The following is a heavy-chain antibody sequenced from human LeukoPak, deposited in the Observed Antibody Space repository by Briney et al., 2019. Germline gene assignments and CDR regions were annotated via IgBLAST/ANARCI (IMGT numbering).Heavy chain of an antibody. V-gene: IGHV3-48*01. CDR2: ISYTSSAI. CDR1: GFTFSIYT. J-gene: IGHJ4*02. Sequence: PGGSLRLSCAASGFTFSIYTMNWVRQAPGKGLEWVSYISYTSSAIYYADSVKGRFTISRDNAKNSLYLQMNSLRAEDTAVYYCAKEMKPWMHFDYWGQGTLVTVSS. D-gene: IGHD5-12*01. CDR3: AKEMKPWMHFDY.